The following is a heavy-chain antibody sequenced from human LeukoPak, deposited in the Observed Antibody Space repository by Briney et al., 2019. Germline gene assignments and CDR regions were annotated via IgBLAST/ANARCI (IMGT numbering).Heavy chain of an antibody. D-gene: IGHD3-9*01. Sequence: PVASVKVSCKAFGYTFTTYDINWVRQATGQGLEWMGWVNPSSGVTRYAQKFQGRVTMTRNTSISTAYMELSSLRSEDTAVYYCAKNYDFLTGYASWGQGTLVTVSS. V-gene: IGHV1-8*01. CDR2: VNPSSGVT. CDR1: GYTFTTYD. J-gene: IGHJ4*02. CDR3: AKNYDFLTGYAS.